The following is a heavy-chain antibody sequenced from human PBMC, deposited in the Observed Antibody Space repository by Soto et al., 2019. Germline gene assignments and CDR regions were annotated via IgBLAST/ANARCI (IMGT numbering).Heavy chain of an antibody. J-gene: IGHJ5*02. CDR3: ARSGVTGIVIPSHWFDP. V-gene: IGHV4-31*03. CDR1: GGSILNGGHY. CDR2: ISSSGST. D-gene: IGHD2-21*02. Sequence: PSETLSFTCTVSGGSILNGGHYWTWIRQHPGKGLEWIGCISSSGSTYYNPALNNRISLSLDTSQNQFSLKLLSVTAADTAIYYCARSGVTGIVIPSHWFDPWGQGTLVTVSS.